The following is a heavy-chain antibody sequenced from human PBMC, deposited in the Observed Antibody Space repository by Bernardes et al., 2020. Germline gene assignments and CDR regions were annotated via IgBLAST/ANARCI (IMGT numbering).Heavy chain of an antibody. J-gene: IGHJ4*02. D-gene: IGHD6-19*01. Sequence: GGSLRLSCAASGFSFSSYVMHWVRQAPGKGLEWVALISYDVNKKYYADSVKGRFTISRDNSEDTLYLQMNSLRHEDTALYYCARETHSGGPLGIDYWGQGTLVTVSS. V-gene: IGHV3-30-3*01. CDR3: ARETHSGGPLGIDY. CDR1: GFSFSSYV. CDR2: ISYDVNKK.